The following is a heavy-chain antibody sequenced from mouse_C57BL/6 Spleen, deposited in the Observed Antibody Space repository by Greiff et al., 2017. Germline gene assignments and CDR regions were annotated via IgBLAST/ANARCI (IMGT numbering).Heavy chain of an antibody. CDR1: GYTFTDYN. V-gene: IGHV1-22*01. CDR3: AMSYYGSSWYFDV. J-gene: IGHJ1*03. Sequence: VQLQQSGPELVKPGASVKMSCKASGYTFTDYNMHWVKQSHGKSLEWIGYINPNNGGTSYNQKFKGKATLTVNKSSSTAYMELRSLTSEDSAVYYCAMSYYGSSWYFDVWGTGTTVTVSS. CDR2: INPNNGGT. D-gene: IGHD1-1*01.